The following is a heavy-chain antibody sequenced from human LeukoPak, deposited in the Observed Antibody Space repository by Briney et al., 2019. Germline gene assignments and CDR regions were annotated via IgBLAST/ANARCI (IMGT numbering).Heavy chain of an antibody. CDR2: IWNDGSNK. Sequence: GGSLRLSCAASGSTFSIYGMHWVRQAPGKGLEWVAVIWNDGSNKDYVDSVKGRFIISRDNSKNTLYLQMNSLRAEDTAVYYCARNFDYWGQGTLVTVSS. V-gene: IGHV3-33*01. J-gene: IGHJ4*02. CDR1: GSTFSIYG. CDR3: ARNFDY.